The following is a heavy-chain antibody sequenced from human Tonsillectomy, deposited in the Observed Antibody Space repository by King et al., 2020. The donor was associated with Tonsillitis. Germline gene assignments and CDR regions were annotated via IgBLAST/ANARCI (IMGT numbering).Heavy chain of an antibody. Sequence: LQLQESGPGLVKPSQTLSLTCSVSGDSISRDDYYWSWIRQHPGEGLEWIGNIYYSGSTYYNPSLKSRVIISVDTSNNQFSLKLSSVTAADTAVYFCASHHVGDGIPVYDFWGQGILVTVSS. J-gene: IGHJ4*02. CDR1: GDSISRDDYY. CDR3: ASHHVGDGIPVYDF. D-gene: IGHD2-21*01. CDR2: IYYSGST. V-gene: IGHV4-31*03.